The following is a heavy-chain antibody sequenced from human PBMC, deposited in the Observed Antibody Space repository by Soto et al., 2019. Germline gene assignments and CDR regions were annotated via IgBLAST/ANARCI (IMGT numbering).Heavy chain of an antibody. CDR2: INAGNANT. CDR3: ANGRYHDFWSGYYQFDY. Sequence: QVHLVQPGAEVKKPGASVKLSCKASGYTFSGYVMHWLRQAPGQRLEWMGWINAGNANTQYSQKFQGRVTITRDTSASAVYLELSSLRSEDTAVYYCANGRYHDFWSGYYQFDYWGQGTLVTVSS. CDR1: GYTFSGYV. J-gene: IGHJ4*02. D-gene: IGHD3-3*01. V-gene: IGHV1-3*01.